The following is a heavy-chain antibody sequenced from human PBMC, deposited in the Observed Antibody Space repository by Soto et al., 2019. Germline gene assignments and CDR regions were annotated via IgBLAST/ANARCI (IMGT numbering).Heavy chain of an antibody. Sequence: HPGGSLRLSCAASGFSFSDYAMSWVRQAPGKGLEWVSVISESGGSTHYVDSVRGRFTVSRDNSKNSLSLRMNSLRDEDTAVYFCAKRSPYSSGWYSPIFDYWGQGALVTVSS. V-gene: IGHV3-23*01. J-gene: IGHJ4*02. CDR2: ISESGGST. CDR3: AKRSPYSSGWYSPIFDY. D-gene: IGHD6-13*01. CDR1: GFSFSDYA.